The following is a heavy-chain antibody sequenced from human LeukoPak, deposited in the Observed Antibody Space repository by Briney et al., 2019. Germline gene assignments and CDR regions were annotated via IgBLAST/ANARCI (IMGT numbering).Heavy chain of an antibody. J-gene: IGHJ6*03. CDR3: AKDPRFISGTTKEYFHYYMDV. V-gene: IGHV3-30*02. CDR2: IRYDAVNK. CDR1: GFSFSYYG. Sequence: PGGSLRLSCAASGFSFSYYGMHWVRQAPGKGLEWVTYIRYDAVNKYYADSVKGRFTISRDNSKNTLDLQMNSLRAEDTAVYYCAKDPRFISGTTKEYFHYYMDVWGKGTTVTVSS. D-gene: IGHD1-7*01.